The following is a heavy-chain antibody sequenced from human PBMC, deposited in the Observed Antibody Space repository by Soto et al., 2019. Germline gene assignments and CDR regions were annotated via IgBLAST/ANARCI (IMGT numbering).Heavy chain of an antibody. CDR2: IYWDDDK. Sequence: QITLKESGPTLVKPTQTLTLTCTCSGFSLSTSGVGVGWIRQPPGKALEWLALIYWDDDKRYSPSLKSRLSITKDTSTNQVVLTRTNMDPVDTATYYCARLGSSWSVNWFDPWGQGTLVTVSS. D-gene: IGHD6-13*01. CDR1: GFSLSTSGVG. J-gene: IGHJ5*02. V-gene: IGHV2-5*02. CDR3: ARLGSSWSVNWFDP.